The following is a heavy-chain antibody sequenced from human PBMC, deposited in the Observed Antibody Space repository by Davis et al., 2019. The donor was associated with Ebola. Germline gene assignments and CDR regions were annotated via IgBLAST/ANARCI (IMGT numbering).Heavy chain of an antibody. CDR2: INHSGST. CDR3: ARDIVVVPLRGHYYYYGMDV. Sequence: PSETLSLTCAVYGGSFSGYYWSWIRQPPGKGLEWIGEINHSGSTNYNPSLKSRVTISVDTSKNQFSLKLSSVTAADTAVYYCARDIVVVPLRGHYYYYGMDVWGQGTTVTVSS. V-gene: IGHV4-34*01. J-gene: IGHJ6*02. D-gene: IGHD2-2*01. CDR1: GGSFSGYY.